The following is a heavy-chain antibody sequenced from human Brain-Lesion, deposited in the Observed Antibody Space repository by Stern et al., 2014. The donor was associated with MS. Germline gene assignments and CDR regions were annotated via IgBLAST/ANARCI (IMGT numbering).Heavy chain of an antibody. CDR1: GGSVSSTSYA. CDR2: IYYSGNT. J-gene: IGHJ5*02. V-gene: IGHV4-39*01. CDR3: AGEEDIRYCSGGSCTGNWFDP. D-gene: IGHD2-15*01. Sequence: QLVESGPGLVKPSETLSLTCTVAGGSVSSTSYAWAWIRQPPGKGLEWIGTIYYSGNTHYSPSLKSRLTLSLDTPKKQFSLPLRSVPAADTAVYYCAGEEDIRYCSGGSCTGNWFDPWGQGTLVTVSS.